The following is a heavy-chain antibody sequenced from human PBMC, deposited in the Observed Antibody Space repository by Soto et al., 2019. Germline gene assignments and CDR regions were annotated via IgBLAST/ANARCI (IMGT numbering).Heavy chain of an antibody. CDR1: GGTFSSSA. D-gene: IGHD2-21*02. CDR2: IIPIFDTA. Sequence: QVQLVQSGAEVTKPGSSVKVSCKASGGTFSSSAISWVRQAPGQGLEWMGGIIPIFDTANYAQKIQGRVTITADYSTRTHHMELGSLRSEDTAVYYCARGRAYCGGDFYSPYFDYWGQGTLVTVSS. CDR3: ARGRAYCGGDFYSPYFDY. V-gene: IGHV1-69*12. J-gene: IGHJ4*02.